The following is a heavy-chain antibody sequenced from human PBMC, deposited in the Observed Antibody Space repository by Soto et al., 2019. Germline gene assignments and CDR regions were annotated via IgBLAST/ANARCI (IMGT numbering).Heavy chain of an antibody. CDR2: ISDDGSRK. J-gene: IGHJ4*01. CDR1: GFIVSFYG. V-gene: IGHV3-30*18. Sequence: QVQLVESGGGVVQPGRSLRLSCAASGFIVSFYGMHWVRQAPGKGLEWVAVISDDGSRKYYADSVKGRFTISRDNSKNTVYLQMNSLRAEDTAVYYCAKLNTHYFDSSGTVPLYNIDYWGQGTLVTVSS. D-gene: IGHD3-22*01. CDR3: AKLNTHYFDSSGTVPLYNIDY.